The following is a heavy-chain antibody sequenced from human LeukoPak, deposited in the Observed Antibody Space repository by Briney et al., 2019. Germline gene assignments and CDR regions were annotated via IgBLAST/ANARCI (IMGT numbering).Heavy chain of an antibody. V-gene: IGHV3-7*04. CDR2: IKQDGSEK. Sequence: GSLRLSCAGSGFTFSSYWMRWVRQAPGEGLEWVANIKQDGSEKYYVDSVKGRFTISRDNAKNSLYLQMNSLRAEDTAVYYCARGYGAFGYWGQGTLVTVSS. CDR3: ARGYGAFGY. CDR1: GFTFSSYW. D-gene: IGHD4-17*01. J-gene: IGHJ4*02.